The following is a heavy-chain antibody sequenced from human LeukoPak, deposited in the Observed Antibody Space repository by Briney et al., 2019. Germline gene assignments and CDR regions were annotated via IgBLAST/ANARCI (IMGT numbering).Heavy chain of an antibody. CDR1: GFTFSSSS. J-gene: IGHJ4*02. D-gene: IGHD5-18*01. CDR3: ARRRSGYSYGL. Sequence: GGSLRLSCAASGFTFSSSSMNWVRQAPGKGLEWVSYISGSSSTIYYADSVKGRFTISRDNAKNSLYLQMNSLRAEDTAVYYCARRRSGYSYGLWGQGTLVTVSS. CDR2: ISGSSSTI. V-gene: IGHV3-48*04.